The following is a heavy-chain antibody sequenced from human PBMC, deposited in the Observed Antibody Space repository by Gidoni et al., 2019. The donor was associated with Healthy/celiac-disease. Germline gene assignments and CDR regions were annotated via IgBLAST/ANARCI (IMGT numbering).Heavy chain of an antibody. V-gene: IGHV4-59*01. J-gene: IGHJ6*02. CDR2: IYYSGST. Sequence: QVQLQESGPGLVKPSETLSLTCTVSGGSISSYYWSWIRQPPGKGLEWIGYIYYSGSTNYNPSLKSRVTISVDTSKNQFSLKLSSVTAADTAVYYCARGGSSWEYYYDGMDVWGQGTTVTVSS. CDR3: ARGGSSWEYYYDGMDV. D-gene: IGHD6-13*01. CDR1: GGSISSYY.